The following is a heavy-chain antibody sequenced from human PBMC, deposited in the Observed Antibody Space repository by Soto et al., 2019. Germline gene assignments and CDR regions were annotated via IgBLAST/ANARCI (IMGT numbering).Heavy chain of an antibody. Sequence: QVQLVESGGGVVQPGRSLRLSCAASGFTFSSYAMHWVRQAPGKGLEWVAVISYDGSNKYYADSVKGRFTISRDNSKNTLYLQMNSLRAEDTAVYYCASPLPFGSPTYDFWSGYSFDYWGQGTLVTVSS. CDR3: ASPLPFGSPTYDFWSGYSFDY. CDR2: ISYDGSNK. D-gene: IGHD3-3*01. V-gene: IGHV3-30-3*01. J-gene: IGHJ4*02. CDR1: GFTFSSYA.